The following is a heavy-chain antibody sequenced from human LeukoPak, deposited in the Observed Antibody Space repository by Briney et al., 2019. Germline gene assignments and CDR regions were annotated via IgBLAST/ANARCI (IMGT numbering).Heavy chain of an antibody. CDR1: GGSVSSYY. Sequence: PSETLSLTCSVSGGSVSSYYWSWIRQSPGKGLEWIGYIHNSGRTNYNPSLKSRVTGFVDTSKNQVSLRPSSVTAADTAVYYCARHGTISSESYFDYWGQGALVTVSS. D-gene: IGHD1-14*01. CDR3: ARHGTISSESYFDY. J-gene: IGHJ4*02. CDR2: IHNSGRT. V-gene: IGHV4-59*08.